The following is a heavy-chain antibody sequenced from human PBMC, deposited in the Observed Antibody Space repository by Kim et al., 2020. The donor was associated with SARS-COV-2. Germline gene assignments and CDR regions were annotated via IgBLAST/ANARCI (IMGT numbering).Heavy chain of an antibody. J-gene: IGHJ4*02. CDR2: IYYSGST. CDR1: GGSISSYY. V-gene: IGHV4-59*01. D-gene: IGHD4-4*01. Sequence: SETLSLTCTVSGGSISSYYWSWIRQPPGKGLEWIGYIYYSGSTNYNPSLKSRVTISVDTSKNQFSLKLSSVTAADTAVYYCAREVCNYGPCYFDYWGQGTLVTVSS. CDR3: AREVCNYGPCYFDY.